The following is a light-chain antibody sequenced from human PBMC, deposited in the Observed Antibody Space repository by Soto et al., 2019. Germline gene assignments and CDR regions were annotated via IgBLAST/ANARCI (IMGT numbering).Light chain of an antibody. CDR2: GAS. CDR1: QSISSD. CDR3: QQYRSWPRT. Sequence: EIVLTQSPATLSLSPGERATLSCRASQSISSDVAWYQQKPGQAPRLLIYGASTRATDMPGTFSGRGSGTEFTLTITSLRPEDFGVYYCQQYRSWPRTFGQGTKVDIK. J-gene: IGKJ1*01. V-gene: IGKV3-15*01.